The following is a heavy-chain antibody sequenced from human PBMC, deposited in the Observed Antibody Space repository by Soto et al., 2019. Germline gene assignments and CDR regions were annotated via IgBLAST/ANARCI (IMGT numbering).Heavy chain of an antibody. CDR3: ARDAHSGGNPPN. Sequence: QVQLVESGGGVVQPGRSLRLSCAASGFTFSSYAMHWVRQAPGKGLEWVAVISYDGSNKYYPESVKGRFTISRDNSKNTLYLQMHSLRAEDTAVYYCARDAHSGGNPPNWGQGTLVTVSS. CDR1: GFTFSSYA. D-gene: IGHD2-15*01. V-gene: IGHV3-30-3*01. J-gene: IGHJ4*02. CDR2: ISYDGSNK.